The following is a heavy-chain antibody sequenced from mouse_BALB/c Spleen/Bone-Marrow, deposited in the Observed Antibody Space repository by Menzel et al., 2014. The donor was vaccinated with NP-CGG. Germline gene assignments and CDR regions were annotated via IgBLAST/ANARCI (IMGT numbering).Heavy chain of an antibody. CDR1: GFNIKDTY. V-gene: IGHV14-3*02. Sequence: VQLKESGAELVKPGASVKLSCTASGFNIKDTYMHWVKQRPEQGLEWIGRIDPANGNTRYDPKFQGKATITADTSSNTAYLQLSSLTSEDTAVYYCARDGNFFFAYWGQGTLVTVSA. D-gene: IGHD2-1*01. CDR3: ARDGNFFFAY. J-gene: IGHJ3*01. CDR2: IDPANGNT.